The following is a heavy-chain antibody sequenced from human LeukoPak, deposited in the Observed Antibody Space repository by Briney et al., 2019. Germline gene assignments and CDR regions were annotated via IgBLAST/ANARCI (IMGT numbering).Heavy chain of an antibody. Sequence: GGSLRLSCAASGFTFSNAWMNWVRQAPGKGLEWVGRIKSKIDGGTTDYAAPVKGRFTISRDDSKNTLYLQMNSLKTEDTAVYYCTTAVTTGTPWGQGTLVTVSS. CDR3: TTAVTTGTP. CDR1: GFTFSNAW. J-gene: IGHJ4*02. D-gene: IGHD4-17*01. CDR2: IKSKIDGGTT. V-gene: IGHV3-15*07.